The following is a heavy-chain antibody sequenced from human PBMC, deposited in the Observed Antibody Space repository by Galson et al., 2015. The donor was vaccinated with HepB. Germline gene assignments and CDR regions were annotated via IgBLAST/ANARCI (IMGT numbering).Heavy chain of an antibody. Sequence: SLRLSCAASGFNFDSNGFSWVRQAPGKGLECVSAIGTTDRYTYYADSFKGRFTISRDNSKNTVYLQMNSLRAEHTAVYYCAKTGPLSFKAWGQGTLVTVSP. J-gene: IGHJ1*01. CDR1: GFNFDSNG. CDR3: AKTGPLSFKA. CDR2: IGTTDRYT. V-gene: IGHV3-23*01.